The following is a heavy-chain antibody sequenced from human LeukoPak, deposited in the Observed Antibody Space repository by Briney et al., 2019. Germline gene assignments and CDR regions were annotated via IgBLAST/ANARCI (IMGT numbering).Heavy chain of an antibody. Sequence: GRSLRLSCAASGFIFSTYGMHWVRQAPGKGLEWVAATSYDGSNRYYADSVKGRFTISRDNSKNTLYLQMNSLRAEDTAVYYCAKSALEMATVYYFDYWAREPWSPSPQ. CDR2: TSYDGSNR. J-gene: IGHJ4*02. D-gene: IGHD5-24*01. CDR1: GFIFSTYG. V-gene: IGHV3-30*18. CDR3: AKSALEMATVYYFDY.